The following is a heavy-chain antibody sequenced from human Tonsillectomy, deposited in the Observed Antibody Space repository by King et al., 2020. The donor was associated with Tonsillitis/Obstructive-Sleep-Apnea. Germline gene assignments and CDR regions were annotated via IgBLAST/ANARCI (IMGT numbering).Heavy chain of an antibody. CDR1: GFTFSSYG. D-gene: IGHD3-22*01. CDR3: ARDREKPSGYLTLYYMDV. J-gene: IGHJ6*03. CDR2: IWYDGSNK. V-gene: IGHV3-33*01. Sequence: VQLVESGGGVVQPGRSLRLSCAASGFTFSSYGMHWVRQAPGKGLEWVAVIWYDGSNKYYADSVKGRFTTSRDNSKNTLYLQMNSLRAEDTAVYYCARDREKPSGYLTLYYMDVWGKGTTVTVSS.